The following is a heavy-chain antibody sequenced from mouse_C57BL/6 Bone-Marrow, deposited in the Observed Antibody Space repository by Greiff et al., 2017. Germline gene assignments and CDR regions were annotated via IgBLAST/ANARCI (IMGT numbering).Heavy chain of an antibody. CDR2: ISYDGSN. J-gene: IGHJ2*01. V-gene: IGHV3-6*01. D-gene: IGHD1-1*02. CDR1: GYSITSGYY. Sequence: EVKLQESGPGLVKPSQSLSLTCSVTGYSITSGYYWNWIRQFPGNKLEWMGYISYDGSNNYNPSLKNRISITRDTSKNQFFLKLNSVTTEDTATYYCAREGYYPYYFDYWGQGTTLTVSS. CDR3: AREGYYPYYFDY.